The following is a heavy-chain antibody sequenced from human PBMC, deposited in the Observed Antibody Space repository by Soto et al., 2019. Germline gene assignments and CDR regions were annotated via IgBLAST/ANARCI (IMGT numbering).Heavy chain of an antibody. V-gene: IGHV3-48*03. D-gene: IGHD5-18*01. J-gene: IGHJ4*02. CDR3: ARSGYSDNYYFDY. Sequence: EVQLVESGGGLVQPGGSLRLSCAASGFTFSSYEMNWVRQAPGKGLEWVSYISSSGSTIYYADSVKGRFTISRDNAKNSLYLQMNSLRAEDTAVYYCARSGYSDNYYFDYWGQGTLVTVSS. CDR2: ISSSGSTI. CDR1: GFTFSSYE.